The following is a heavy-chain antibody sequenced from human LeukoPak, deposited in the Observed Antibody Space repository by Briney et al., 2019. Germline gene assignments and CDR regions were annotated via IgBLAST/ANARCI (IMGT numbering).Heavy chain of an antibody. CDR1: GFTFDDYA. J-gene: IGHJ4*02. CDR3: AKDIKWFGELLWAFDY. V-gene: IGHV3-9*01. D-gene: IGHD3-10*01. Sequence: PGGPLRLSCAASGFTFDDYAMHWVRQAPGKGLEWVSGISWNSGSIGYADSVKGRFTISRDNAKNSLYLQMNSLRAEDTALYYCAKDIKWFGELLWAFDYWGQGTLVTVSS. CDR2: ISWNSGSI.